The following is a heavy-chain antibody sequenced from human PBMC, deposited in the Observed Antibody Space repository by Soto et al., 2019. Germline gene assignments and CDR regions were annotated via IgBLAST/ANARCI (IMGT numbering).Heavy chain of an antibody. V-gene: IGHV3-30-3*01. CDR1: GFIFSDYA. CDR3: ARENSRSSPRRFQH. J-gene: IGHJ1*01. Sequence: PGGSLRLSCVASGFIFSDYAMHWARQAPGKGVEWVALISSAGTNQYYADSAKGRFTISRDNSKNTLYLQMNSLRPEDTGLYYCARENSRSSPRRFQHWG. D-gene: IGHD6-6*01. CDR2: ISSAGTNQ.